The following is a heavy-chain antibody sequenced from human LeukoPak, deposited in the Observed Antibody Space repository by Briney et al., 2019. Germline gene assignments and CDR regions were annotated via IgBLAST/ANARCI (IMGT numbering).Heavy chain of an antibody. CDR1: GGTFSSYA. D-gene: IGHD6-19*01. CDR2: IIPIFGTA. J-gene: IGHJ4*02. V-gene: IGHV1-69*01. CDR3: ARTSSGWYDAWDY. Sequence: SVKVSCKASGGTFSSYAISWVRQAPGQGLEWMGGIIPIFGTANYAQKFQGRVTITADESASTAYMELSSLRSENTAVYYCARTSSGWYDAWDYWGQGTLVTVSS.